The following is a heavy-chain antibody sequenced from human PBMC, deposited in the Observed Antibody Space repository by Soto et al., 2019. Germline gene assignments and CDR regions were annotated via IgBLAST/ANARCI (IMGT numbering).Heavy chain of an antibody. Sequence: QVHLVQSGAEVKKPGASVKVSCKGSGYAFTTYGITWVRQAPGQGLEWMGWISAHNGNTNYAQKLQGRVTVTRDTCTITAYMELRSLTSDDTAVYYCARGRYGEYWGQGALVTVSS. CDR3: ARGRYGEY. CDR2: ISAHNGNT. D-gene: IGHD3-10*01. V-gene: IGHV1-18*01. CDR1: GYAFTTYG. J-gene: IGHJ4*02.